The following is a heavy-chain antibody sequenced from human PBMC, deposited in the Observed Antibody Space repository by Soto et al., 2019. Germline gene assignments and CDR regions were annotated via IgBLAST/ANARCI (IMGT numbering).Heavy chain of an antibody. CDR2: IDPSDSYT. Sequence: GESLKISCXGSGYSFTSYWISWVRQMPGKGLEWMGRIDPSDSYTNYSPSFQGHVTISADKSISTAYLQWSSLKASDTAMYYCARLGYCSGGSCYIFDYWGQGTLVTVSS. V-gene: IGHV5-10-1*01. J-gene: IGHJ4*02. CDR1: GYSFTSYW. CDR3: ARLGYCSGGSCYIFDY. D-gene: IGHD2-15*01.